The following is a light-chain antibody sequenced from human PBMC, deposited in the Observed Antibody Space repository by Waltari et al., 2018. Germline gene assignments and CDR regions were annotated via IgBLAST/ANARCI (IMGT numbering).Light chain of an antibody. Sequence: QSALTQPRSVSGSPGQSVTISCTGTSNDIGSNNFFSCYQYHPGKVPKLIIHDINERPSGVPDRFSGSKSGNTASLTISGLQADDEADYYCCSYAGSYTLFGGGTKLTVL. J-gene: IGLJ2*01. CDR1: SNDIGSNNF. CDR3: CSYAGSYTL. V-gene: IGLV2-11*01. CDR2: DIN.